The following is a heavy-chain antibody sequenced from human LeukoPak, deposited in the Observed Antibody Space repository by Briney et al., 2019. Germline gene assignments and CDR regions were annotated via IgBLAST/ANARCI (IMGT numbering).Heavy chain of an antibody. V-gene: IGHV4-38-2*01. D-gene: IGHD5/OR15-5a*01. Sequence: SETLSLTCAVSGYSISSGYYWGWIRPPPGKGLEWIGSIYHSGSTHYNPSLKSRVTISVDTSKNQFSLTLTSMTAADTAAYYCARGDLPAGWFDPWGQGTLVTVSS. CDR3: ARGDLPAGWFDP. CDR2: IYHSGST. CDR1: GYSISSGYY. J-gene: IGHJ5*02.